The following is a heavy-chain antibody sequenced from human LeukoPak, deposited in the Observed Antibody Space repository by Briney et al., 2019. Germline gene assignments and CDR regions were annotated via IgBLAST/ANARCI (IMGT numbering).Heavy chain of an antibody. Sequence: PGGSLRLSCAASGFTFNTYWMTWVRQAPGKGLEWVANIKQDGSEKYYVDSVKGRFTISRDNAKNSLYLQMDSLRAEDTAVYYCARSVNWGSPHYWYFDLWGRGTLVAVSS. CDR2: IKQDGSEK. CDR3: ARSVNWGSPHYWYFDL. CDR1: GFTFNTYW. V-gene: IGHV3-7*01. J-gene: IGHJ2*01. D-gene: IGHD7-27*01.